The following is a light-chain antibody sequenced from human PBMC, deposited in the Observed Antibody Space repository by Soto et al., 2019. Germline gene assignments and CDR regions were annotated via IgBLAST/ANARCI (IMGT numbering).Light chain of an antibody. Sequence: EIVLTQSPGTLSLSPGERATLSFRSSQSVSSTYLAWYRQKPGQAPRLLIYGASTRATGIPARFSGSGSGTEFTLTISSLQSEDFAVYYCQQYNNWPSITFGQGTRLEIK. J-gene: IGKJ5*01. CDR1: QSVSSTY. CDR2: GAS. CDR3: QQYNNWPSIT. V-gene: IGKV3-15*01.